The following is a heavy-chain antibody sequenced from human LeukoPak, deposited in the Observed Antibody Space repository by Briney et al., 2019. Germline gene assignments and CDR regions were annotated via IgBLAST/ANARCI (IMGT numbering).Heavy chain of an antibody. CDR3: ATLGSAYDILTGYYRDY. CDR2: IYYSGST. V-gene: IGHV4-39*07. D-gene: IGHD3-9*01. Sequence: SETLSLTCTVSGGSISSSSYYWGWIRQPPGKGLEWIGSIYYSGSTYYNPSLKSRVTISVDTSKNQFSLKLSSVTAADTAVYYCATLGSAYDILTGYYRDYWGQGTLVTVSS. CDR1: GGSISSSSYY. J-gene: IGHJ4*02.